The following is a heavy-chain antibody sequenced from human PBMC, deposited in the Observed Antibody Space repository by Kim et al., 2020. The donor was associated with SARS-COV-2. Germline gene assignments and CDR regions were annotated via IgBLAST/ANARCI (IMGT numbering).Heavy chain of an antibody. V-gene: IGHV3-33*01. J-gene: IGHJ4*02. CDR2: IWYDGSNK. D-gene: IGHD3-10*01. Sequence: GGSLRLSCAASGFTFSSYGMHWVRQAPGKGLEWVAVIWYDGSNKYYADSVKGRFTISRDNSKNTLYLQMNSLRAEDTAVYYCAREGVWFGETNGPFDYWGQGTLVTVSS. CDR1: GFTFSSYG. CDR3: AREGVWFGETNGPFDY.